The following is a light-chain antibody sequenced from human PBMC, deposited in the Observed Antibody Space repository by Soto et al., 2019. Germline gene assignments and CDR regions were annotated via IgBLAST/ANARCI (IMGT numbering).Light chain of an antibody. Sequence: EIVLTQSPGTLSLSPGERATLSCRASQSVNGYLAWYQQKPGQAPRLLIYDASNRAPGIPARFGGSGSGTDFTLTINSLEPEDFAGYYCQQRSNWPLTFGGGTNVEMK. CDR1: QSVNGY. V-gene: IGKV3-11*01. J-gene: IGKJ4*01. CDR3: QQRSNWPLT. CDR2: DAS.